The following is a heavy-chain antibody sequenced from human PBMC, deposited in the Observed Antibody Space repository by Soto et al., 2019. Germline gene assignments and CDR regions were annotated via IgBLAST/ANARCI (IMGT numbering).Heavy chain of an antibody. CDR3: ARGVEYDFWSGYSNWFAP. D-gene: IGHD3-3*01. Sequence: PGGSLRLSCAASGFTFGSYEMNWVRQAPGKGLEWVSYISSSGSTIYYADSVKGRFTISRDNAKNSLYLQMNSLRAEDTAVYYCARGVEYDFWSGYSNWFAPWCQGT. J-gene: IGHJ5*02. CDR1: GFTFGSYE. V-gene: IGHV3-48*03. CDR2: ISSSGSTI.